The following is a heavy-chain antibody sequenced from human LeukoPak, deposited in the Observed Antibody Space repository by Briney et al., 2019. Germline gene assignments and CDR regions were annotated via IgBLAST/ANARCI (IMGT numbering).Heavy chain of an antibody. J-gene: IGHJ3*02. Sequence: LGGSLRLSCAASGFTFSSYWMHWVRQAPGKGLVWVSRINSDGSSTSYADSVKGRFTISRDNAKNTLYLQMNSLRAEDTAVYYCARAFEAYCGGDCVARAFDIWGQGTMVTVSS. V-gene: IGHV3-74*01. D-gene: IGHD2-21*02. CDR1: GFTFSSYW. CDR3: ARAFEAYCGGDCVARAFDI. CDR2: INSDGSST.